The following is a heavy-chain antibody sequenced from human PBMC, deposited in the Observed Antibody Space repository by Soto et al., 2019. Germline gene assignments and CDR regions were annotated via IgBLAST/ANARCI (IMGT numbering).Heavy chain of an antibody. CDR1: GGSVSSESHY. J-gene: IGHJ6*02. Sequence: QVQLQESGPGLVKPSETLSLTCTVSGGSVSSESHYWSWIRQTPGKGLECIGYIYYTGSTNYNPSHQGRVTRSVHTSSNQVSPRLRSVTRADTAVYYCERHQYDFRRGSYSYAMEVWGQGTKVTVSS. CDR3: ERHQYDFRRGSYSYAMEV. D-gene: IGHD3-3*01. V-gene: IGHV4-61*01. CDR2: IYYTGST.